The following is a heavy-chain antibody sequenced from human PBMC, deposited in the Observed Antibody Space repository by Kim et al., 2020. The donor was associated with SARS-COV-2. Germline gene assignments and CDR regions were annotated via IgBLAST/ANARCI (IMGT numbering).Heavy chain of an antibody. CDR3: ARAPWGAAAFDI. V-gene: IGHV4-39*07. D-gene: IGHD6-13*01. Sequence: YYNPSLKSRVTISVDTSKNQFSLKLSSVTAADTAVYYCARAPWGAAAFDIWGQGTMVTVSS. J-gene: IGHJ3*02.